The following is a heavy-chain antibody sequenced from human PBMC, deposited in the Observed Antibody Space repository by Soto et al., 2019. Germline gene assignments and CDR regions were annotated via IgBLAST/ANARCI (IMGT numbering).Heavy chain of an antibody. J-gene: IGHJ4*02. CDR3: GRDLGLKWRQRWLDY. D-gene: IGHD5-18*01. CDR2: ISYDGSNK. V-gene: IGHV3-30-3*01. Sequence: QVQLVESGGGVVQPGRSLRLSCAASGFTFSSYAMHWVRQAPGKGLEWVAVISYDGSNKYYADSVKGRFTISRDNSKNTLYLQMNSLRADDTAVYYCGRDLGLKWRQRWLDYWGQGTLVTVSS. CDR1: GFTFSSYA.